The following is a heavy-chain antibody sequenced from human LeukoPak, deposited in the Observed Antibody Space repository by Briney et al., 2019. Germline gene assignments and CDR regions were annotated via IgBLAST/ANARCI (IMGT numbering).Heavy chain of an antibody. V-gene: IGHV3-49*04. CDR2: IRSKAYGGTT. Sequence: PGGSLRLSCTASGFTFGDYAMSWVRQAPGKGLEWVGFIRSKAYGGTTEYAASVKGRFTISRDDSKSIAYLQMNSLKTEDTAVYYCTRTRETIFGVVSWRSGLGYWGQGTLVTVSS. CDR1: GFTFGDYA. D-gene: IGHD3-3*01. J-gene: IGHJ4*02. CDR3: TRTRETIFGVVSWRSGLGY.